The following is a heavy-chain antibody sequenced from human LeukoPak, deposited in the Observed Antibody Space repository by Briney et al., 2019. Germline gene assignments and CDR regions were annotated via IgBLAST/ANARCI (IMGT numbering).Heavy chain of an antibody. CDR2: IGSASGTK. D-gene: IGHD3-22*01. CDR1: GFTFSRYL. V-gene: IGHV3-23*01. Sequence: GGSLRLSCAASGFTFSRYLMSWVRQAPGKGLEWVAAIGSASGTKYYADSVKGRFAISRDDSKSTLYLQMSSLRGEDTAAYYCAKVWVTYYDRGIFDSWGQGTRVTVSS. CDR3: AKVWVTYYDRGIFDS. J-gene: IGHJ4*02.